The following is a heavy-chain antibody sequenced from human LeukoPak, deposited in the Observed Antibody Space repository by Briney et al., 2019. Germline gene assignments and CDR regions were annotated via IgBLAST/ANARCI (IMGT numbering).Heavy chain of an antibody. CDR2: INHSGST. CDR3: ARVKDPGGYYYYYMDV. D-gene: IGHD3-16*01. Sequence: PSETLSLTCAVYGGSFSGYYWSWIRQPPGKGLEWIGEINHSGSTNYNPSLKSRVTISIDTSKNQFSLKVTSVTAADTAVYYCARVKDPGGYYYYYMDVWGKGTTVTVSS. J-gene: IGHJ6*03. CDR1: GGSFSGYY. V-gene: IGHV4-34*01.